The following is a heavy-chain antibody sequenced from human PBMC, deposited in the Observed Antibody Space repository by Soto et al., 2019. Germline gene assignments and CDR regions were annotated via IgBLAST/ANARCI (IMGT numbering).Heavy chain of an antibody. CDR1: GGSISSGCYY. CDR2: IYYSGST. J-gene: IGHJ5*02. D-gene: IGHD1-26*01. CDR3: ATQEVGGSYVYTFDP. Sequence: PSETLSLTCAVSGGSISSGCYYWSWIRQHPGKGLEWIGYIYYSGSTYYNPSLKSRVTISVDTSKNQFSLKLSSVTAADTAVYYCATQEVGGSYVYTFDPWGQGTLVTSPQ. V-gene: IGHV4-31*02.